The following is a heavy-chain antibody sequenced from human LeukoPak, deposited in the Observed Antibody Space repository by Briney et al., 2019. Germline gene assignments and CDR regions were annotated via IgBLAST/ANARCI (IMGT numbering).Heavy chain of an antibody. CDR3: ARQSRAIDY. CDR2: ISYDGSNK. Sequence: PGGSLRLSCAASGFTFSSYGMHWVRQAPGKGLEWVAVISYDGSNKYYADSVKGRFTISRDNSKNTLYLQMNSLRAEDTAVYYCARQSRAIDYRGQGTLVTVSS. D-gene: IGHD5-12*01. V-gene: IGHV3-30*03. J-gene: IGHJ4*02. CDR1: GFTFSSYG.